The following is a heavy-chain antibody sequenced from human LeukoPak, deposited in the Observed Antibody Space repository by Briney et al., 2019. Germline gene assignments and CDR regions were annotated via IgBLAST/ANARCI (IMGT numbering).Heavy chain of an antibody. J-gene: IGHJ4*02. CDR2: ISYDGSNK. CDR1: GFTFSSYA. V-gene: IGHV3-30-3*01. D-gene: IGHD3-9*01. CDR3: ASGTYDILTGAVGY. Sequence: GGSLRLSCAASGFTFSSYAMHWVRQAPGKGLEWVAVISYDGSNKYYADSVKGRFTISRDNAKNSLYLQMNSLRAEDTALYYCASGTYDILTGAVGYWGQGTLVTVSS.